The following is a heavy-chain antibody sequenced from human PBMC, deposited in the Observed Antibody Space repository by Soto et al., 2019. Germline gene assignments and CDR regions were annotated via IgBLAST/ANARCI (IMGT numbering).Heavy chain of an antibody. CDR1: GDSVSSENFY. CDR3: ARDIRGYSRAFDC. J-gene: IGHJ4*02. D-gene: IGHD5-18*01. V-gene: IGHV4-61*01. CDR2: IYSSGRT. Sequence: LSLTCTVSGDSVSSENFYWTWIRQSPGKGLEWIGYIYSSGRTNCNPSLKSRVTISVDTSMNQFSLKLTSVTAADTAVYYCARDIRGYSRAFDCWGQGTLVTVSS.